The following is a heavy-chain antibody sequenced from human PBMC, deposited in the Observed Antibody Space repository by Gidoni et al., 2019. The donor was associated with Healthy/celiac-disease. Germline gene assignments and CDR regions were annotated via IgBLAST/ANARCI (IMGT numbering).Heavy chain of an antibody. D-gene: IGHD1-1*01. J-gene: IGHJ6*02. CDR3: AKAYTDWNYNYYGMDV. Sequence: EVQLLESGGGLVQPGGSLRLSCAASGFTFSSSAMSWVRQAPGKGLGWVSAISGSGGSTYYADSVKGRFTISRDNSKNTLYLQMNSLRAEDTAVYYCAKAYTDWNYNYYGMDVWGQGTTVTVSS. V-gene: IGHV3-23*01. CDR1: GFTFSSSA. CDR2: ISGSGGST.